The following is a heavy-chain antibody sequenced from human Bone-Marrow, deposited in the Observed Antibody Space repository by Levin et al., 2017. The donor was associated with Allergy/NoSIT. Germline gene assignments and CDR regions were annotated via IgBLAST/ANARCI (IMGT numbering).Heavy chain of an antibody. D-gene: IGHD6-19*01. V-gene: IGHV4-59*01. CDR2: IDYSGNT. CDR1: GASISSYY. Sequence: SETLSLTCTVSGASISSYYWTWIRQPPGKGLEWIGHIDYSGNTNYNPSLKSRLLMTVDMSKNQFSLNLSSVTAADTAVYFCARDRGLTVAGRFYYHLDVWGKGATVTVSS. CDR3: ARDRGLTVAGRFYYHLDV. J-gene: IGHJ6*03.